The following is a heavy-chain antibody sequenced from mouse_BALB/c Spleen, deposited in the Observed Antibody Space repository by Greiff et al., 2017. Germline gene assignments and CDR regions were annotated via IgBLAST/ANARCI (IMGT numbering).Heavy chain of an antibody. CDR1: GFTFSSFG. CDR3: AREGYGYDGGFAY. V-gene: IGHV5-17*02. D-gene: IGHD2-2*01. CDR2: ISSGSSTI. J-gene: IGHJ3*01. Sequence: EVKLVESGGGLVQPGGSRKLSCAASGFTFSSFGMHWVRQAPEKGLEWVAYISSGSSTIYYADTVKGRFTISRDNPKNTLFLQMTRLRSEDTAMFYCAREGYGYDGGFAYWGQGTLVTVSA.